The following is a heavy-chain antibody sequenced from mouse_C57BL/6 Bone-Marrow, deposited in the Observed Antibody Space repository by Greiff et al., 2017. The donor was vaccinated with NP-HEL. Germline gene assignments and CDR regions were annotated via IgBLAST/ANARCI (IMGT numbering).Heavy chain of an antibody. D-gene: IGHD1-1*01. CDR1: GYTFTSYW. CDR2: IYPGSGST. CDR3: ARAYYYGSWGYFDV. Sequence: QVQLKQPGAELVKPGASVKMSCKASGYTFTSYWITWVKQRPGQGLEWIGDIYPGSGSTNYNEKFKSKATLTVDTSSSTAYMQLSSLTSEDSAVYYCARAYYYGSWGYFDVWGTGTTVTVSS. V-gene: IGHV1-55*01. J-gene: IGHJ1*03.